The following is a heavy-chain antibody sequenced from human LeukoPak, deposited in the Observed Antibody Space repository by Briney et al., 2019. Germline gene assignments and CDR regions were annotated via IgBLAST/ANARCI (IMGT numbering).Heavy chain of an antibody. D-gene: IGHD3-10*01. CDR1: GFTFSSYS. V-gene: IGHV3-15*01. CDR2: IKRITDGGTT. CDR3: SPHPGFDY. J-gene: IGHJ4*02. Sequence: GGSLRLSCAASGFTFSSYSMNWVRQAPGKGLEWVGRIKRITDGGTTDYAAPVEGRFTISRDDSKNTVHLQMNSLKTEDTAVYYCSPHPGFDYWGQGTLVTVSS.